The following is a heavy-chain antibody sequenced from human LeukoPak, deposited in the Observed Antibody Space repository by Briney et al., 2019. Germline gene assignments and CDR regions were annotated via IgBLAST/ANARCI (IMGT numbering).Heavy chain of an antibody. CDR2: INHSGST. D-gene: IGHD2-21*01. CDR1: GGSFSGYY. Sequence: SETLSLTCAVYGGSFSGYYWSWIRQPPGKGLEWIGEINHSGSTNYNPSLKSRVTISVDKSKNQFSLKLSSVTAADTAVYYCARSYSKHMDVWGKGTTVTVSS. J-gene: IGHJ6*04. CDR3: ARSYSKHMDV. V-gene: IGHV4-34*01.